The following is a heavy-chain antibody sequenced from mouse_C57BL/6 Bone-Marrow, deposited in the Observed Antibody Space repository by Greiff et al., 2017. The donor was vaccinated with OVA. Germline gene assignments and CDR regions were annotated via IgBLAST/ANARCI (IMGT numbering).Heavy chain of an antibody. CDR1: GYSITSGYY. Sequence: EVQLQESGPGLVKPSQSLSLTCSVTGYSITSGYYWNWIRQFPGNKLEWMGYISYDGSNNYNPSLKNRISITRDTSKNQFFLKLNSVTTEDTATYYCASRSAFYYYGSSYAMDYWGQGTSVTVSS. J-gene: IGHJ4*01. D-gene: IGHD1-1*01. CDR3: ASRSAFYYYGSSYAMDY. CDR2: ISYDGSN. V-gene: IGHV3-6*01.